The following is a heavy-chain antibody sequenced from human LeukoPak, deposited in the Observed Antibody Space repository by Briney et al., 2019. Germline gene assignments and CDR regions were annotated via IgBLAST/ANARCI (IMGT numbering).Heavy chain of an antibody. CDR3: ARDLASGWTY. CDR2: ISSSSSTI. Sequence: PGGSLRLSCTVSGFTVSTNSMSWVRQAPGKGLEWVSYISSSSSTIYYADSVKGRFTISRDNAKNSLYLQMNSLRAEDTAVYYCARDLASGWTYWGQGTLVTVSS. D-gene: IGHD6-19*01. V-gene: IGHV3-48*01. J-gene: IGHJ4*02. CDR1: GFTVSTNS.